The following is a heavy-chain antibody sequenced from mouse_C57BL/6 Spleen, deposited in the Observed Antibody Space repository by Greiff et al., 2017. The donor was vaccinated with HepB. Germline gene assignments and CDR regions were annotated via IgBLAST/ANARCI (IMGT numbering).Heavy chain of an antibody. V-gene: IGHV1-39*01. CDR1: GYSFTDYN. J-gene: IGHJ2*01. Sequence: VQLQQSGPELVKPGASVKISCKASGYSFTDYNMNWVKQSNGKSLEWIGVINPNYGTTSYNQKFKGKATLTVDKSSSTAYMQLNSLTSVDSAVYSCSHSYDRCPYYFDYWGQGTTLTVSS. D-gene: IGHD2-3*01. CDR3: SHSYDRCPYYFDY. CDR2: INPNYGTT.